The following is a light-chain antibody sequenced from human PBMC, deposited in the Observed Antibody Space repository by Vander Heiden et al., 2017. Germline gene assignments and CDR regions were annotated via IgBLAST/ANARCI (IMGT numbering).Light chain of an antibody. CDR1: QSVSSY. CDR3: QQRSNWPLT. CDR2: DAS. Sequence: EIVLTQSPATLSLSPGERATLSCRASQSVSSYLAWYQQKPGQAPRLLIYDASNRATGIPARFSGSASGTDFTLTISSLDPEDFAIYYCQQRSNWPLTFGGGTKLEIK. V-gene: IGKV3-11*01. J-gene: IGKJ4*01.